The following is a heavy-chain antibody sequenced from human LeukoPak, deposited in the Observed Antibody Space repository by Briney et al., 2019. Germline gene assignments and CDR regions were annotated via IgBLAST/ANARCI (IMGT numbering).Heavy chain of an antibody. D-gene: IGHD3-10*01. CDR1: GGSISSYS. V-gene: IGHV4-4*07. J-gene: IGHJ3*02. CDR2: IHTSGST. CDR3: ARDITMVRGVIITPDAFDI. Sequence: SETLSLTCTVSGGSISSYSWSWIRQPAGKGLEWIGRIHTSGSTNYNPSLKSRVTMSLDTSNNQFSLKLSSVTAADTAVYYCARDITMVRGVIITPDAFDIWGQGTMVTVSS.